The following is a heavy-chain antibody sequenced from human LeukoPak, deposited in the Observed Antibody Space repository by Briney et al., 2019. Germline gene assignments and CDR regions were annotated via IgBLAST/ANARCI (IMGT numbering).Heavy chain of an antibody. V-gene: IGHV4-61*01. D-gene: IGHD1-26*01. CDR2: IYYTGTT. CDR1: GXSISSSNW. Sequence: PSETLSLTCAVSGXSISSSNWWSWIRQPPGKGLEWIAYIYYTGTTNYNPSLKSRVTISLDTSKNQFSLKLTSVTAADTAVYYCARSYSGTGYYYYGMDVWGQGTTVTVSS. CDR3: ARSYSGTGYYYYGMDV. J-gene: IGHJ6*02.